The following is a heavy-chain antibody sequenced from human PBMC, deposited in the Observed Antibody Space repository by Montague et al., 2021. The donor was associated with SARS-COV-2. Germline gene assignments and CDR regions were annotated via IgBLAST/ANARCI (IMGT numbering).Heavy chain of an antibody. CDR2: FYRTVGN. CDR3: ARKGSGRSDLAY. J-gene: IGHJ4*02. D-gene: IGHD1-26*01. V-gene: IGHV4-4*02. Sequence: SETLSLTCAGDLHCSVAEHRRRSEGQTSELEPVGVVVFYRTVGNKYKPSLKSRVSMSVDKSWNQFSLRLTSVTAADTAIYYCARKGSGRSDLAYWGQGTLVTVSS. CDR1: LHCSVAEHR.